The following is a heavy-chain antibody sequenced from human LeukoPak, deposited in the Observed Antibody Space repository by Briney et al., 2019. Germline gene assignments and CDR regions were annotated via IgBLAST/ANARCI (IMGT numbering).Heavy chain of an antibody. CDR1: GFTFSSYA. Sequence: GGSLRLSCAASGFTFSSYAMSWVRQAPGKGLEWVSVISGSGGSTYYADSVKGRFTISRDNSKNTLYLQMNSLRAEDTAVYYCAKRLFPGIAAAEGFDYWGQGTLVTVSS. D-gene: IGHD6-13*01. CDR2: ISGSGGST. J-gene: IGHJ4*02. V-gene: IGHV3-23*01. CDR3: AKRLFPGIAAAEGFDY.